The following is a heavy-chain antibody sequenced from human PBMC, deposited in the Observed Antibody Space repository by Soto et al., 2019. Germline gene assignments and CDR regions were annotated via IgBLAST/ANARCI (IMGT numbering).Heavy chain of an antibody. CDR3: TTDYYDSGGFYVLGY. CDR1: GFTFSHVW. Sequence: PGGSLRLSCAASGFTFSHVWMNWVRQAPGKGLEWVGRIKSKSAGGTSDYAAPVKDRFTISRDDAKNTLYLQMNSLKTEDTAVYYCTTDYYDSGGFYVLGYWGQGTLVTVSS. D-gene: IGHD3-22*01. V-gene: IGHV3-15*07. CDR2: IKSKSAGGTS. J-gene: IGHJ4*02.